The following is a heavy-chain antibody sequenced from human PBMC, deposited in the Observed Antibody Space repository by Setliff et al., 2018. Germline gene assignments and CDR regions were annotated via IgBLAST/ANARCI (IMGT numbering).Heavy chain of an antibody. D-gene: IGHD2-2*01. Sequence: SETLSLTCRVSGGSVSTFYWSWIRQAPGKGLEWIGYLYYSGNTNYNPSLKSRVTISVDTSKNQFSLKLSSVTAADTAVYYCAREPTRTGGFYYLDVWGEGTTVTVSS. CDR1: GGSVSTFY. CDR3: AREPTRTGGFYYLDV. CDR2: LYYSGNT. V-gene: IGHV4-59*02. J-gene: IGHJ6*03.